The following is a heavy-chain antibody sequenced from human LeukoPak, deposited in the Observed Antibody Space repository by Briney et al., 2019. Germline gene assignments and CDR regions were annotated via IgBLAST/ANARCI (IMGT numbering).Heavy chain of an antibody. Sequence: PSETLSLTCTVSGGSISSYYWSWIRQPPGKGLEWIGYIYYSGSTNYNPSLKSRVTISVDTSKNQFSLKLSSVTAADTAAYYCARSASSGSTRGEFDYWGQGTLVTVSS. D-gene: IGHD6-19*01. CDR3: ARSASSGSTRGEFDY. CDR2: IYYSGST. V-gene: IGHV4-59*01. CDR1: GGSISSYY. J-gene: IGHJ4*02.